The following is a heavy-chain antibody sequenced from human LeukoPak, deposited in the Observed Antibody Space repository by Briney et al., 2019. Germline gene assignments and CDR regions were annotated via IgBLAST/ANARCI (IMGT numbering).Heavy chain of an antibody. D-gene: IGHD6-13*01. CDR1: GFTFSSYW. CDR2: VKGDGSDK. Sequence: GGSLRLSCAASGFTFSSYWMSWVRQAPGKGLEWVANVKGDGSDKYYVDSVKGRFTISRDNAESSLYLQMNSLRAEDTAVYYCAIDPTRSLAGTDDYWGQGTLVTVSS. J-gene: IGHJ4*02. CDR3: AIDPTRSLAGTDDY. V-gene: IGHV3-7*01.